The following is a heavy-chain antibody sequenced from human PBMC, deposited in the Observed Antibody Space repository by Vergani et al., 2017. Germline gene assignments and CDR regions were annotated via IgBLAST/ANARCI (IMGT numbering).Heavy chain of an antibody. CDR1: GYTFTGYY. Sequence: QVQLVQSGAEVKKPGASVQVSCKASGYTFTGYYMHWVRQAPGQGLEWMGWNNPNSGSTNYAQKFQGRVTMTRDTSISTAYMELSRLRSDDTAVYYCARVMGPTDAFDIWGQGTMVTVSS. D-gene: IGHD3-10*01. J-gene: IGHJ3*02. V-gene: IGHV1-2*02. CDR2: NNPNSGST. CDR3: ARVMGPTDAFDI.